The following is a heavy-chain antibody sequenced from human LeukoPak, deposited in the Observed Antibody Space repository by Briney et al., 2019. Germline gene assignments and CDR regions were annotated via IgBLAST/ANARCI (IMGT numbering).Heavy chain of an antibody. CDR1: GGSISSYY. J-gene: IGHJ4*02. Sequence: PSETLSLTCTVSGGSISSYYWSWIRQPPGKGLEWIGYIYTSGSTNYNPSVKSRVTISVDTSKNQFSLKLSSVTVADTAVYYCARGGGMGAHYYWGQGTLVTVSS. V-gene: IGHV4-4*09. D-gene: IGHD3-16*01. CDR3: ARGGGMGAHYY. CDR2: IYTSGST.